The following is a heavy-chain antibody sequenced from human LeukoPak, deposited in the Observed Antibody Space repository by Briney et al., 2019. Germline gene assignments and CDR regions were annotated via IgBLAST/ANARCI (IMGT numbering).Heavy chain of an antibody. D-gene: IGHD3-3*01. V-gene: IGHV1-8*01. Sequence: ALVKVSCKASGYTFTSYDINWVRQATGQGLEWMGWMNPNSGNTGYAQKFQGRVTMTRNTSISTAYMELSSLRSEDTAVYYCARGPGDFWSGYYGMDVWGQGTTVTVSS. J-gene: IGHJ6*02. CDR3: ARGPGDFWSGYYGMDV. CDR2: MNPNSGNT. CDR1: GYTFTSYD.